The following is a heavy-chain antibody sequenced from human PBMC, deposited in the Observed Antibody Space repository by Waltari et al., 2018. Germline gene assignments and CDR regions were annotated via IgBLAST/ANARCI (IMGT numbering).Heavy chain of an antibody. CDR2: CEAEDCET. V-gene: IGHV1-24*01. J-gene: IGHJ4*02. CDR1: GYTLTELS. D-gene: IGHD1-26*01. CDR3: ATPPGSLGL. Sequence: QVQLVQSGAEVKKPGASVKVSCKVSGYTLTELSMHWVRQAPGKGLEWMGGCEAEDCETIYAQKVQGRVTMTEDTTTDTAYMERSSLRSEDTAVYYCATPPGSLGLWGQGTLVTVSS.